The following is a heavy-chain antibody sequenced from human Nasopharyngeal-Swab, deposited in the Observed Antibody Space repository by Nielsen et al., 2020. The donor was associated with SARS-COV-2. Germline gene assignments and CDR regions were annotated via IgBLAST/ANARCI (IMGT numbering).Heavy chain of an antibody. J-gene: IGHJ5*02. Sequence: SETLSLTCTVSGDSITSNSYFWGWIRQSPGQGLEWIGTRYYSGSVYYNPSLKSRVTISLDTSKNQLSLHLTSVTAADTATYFCARGPPDYYDVSGYYAWGQGILVTVSS. V-gene: IGHV4-39*07. D-gene: IGHD3-22*01. CDR2: RYYSGSV. CDR1: GDSITSNSYF. CDR3: ARGPPDYYDVSGYYA.